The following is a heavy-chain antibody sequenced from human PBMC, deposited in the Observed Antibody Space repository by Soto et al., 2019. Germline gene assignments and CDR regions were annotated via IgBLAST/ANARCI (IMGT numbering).Heavy chain of an antibody. D-gene: IGHD3-22*01. J-gene: IGHJ4*02. CDR2: IWYDGSNK. V-gene: IGHV3-33*01. CDR3: ARNWYDSSGYYRFDY. Sequence: GGSLRLSCAASGFTFSSYGMHWVRQAPGKGLEWVAAIWYDGSNKYYADSVKGRFTISRDNSKNTLYLQMNSLRAEDTAVYYCARNWYDSSGYYRFDYWGQGTLVTVSS. CDR1: GFTFSSYG.